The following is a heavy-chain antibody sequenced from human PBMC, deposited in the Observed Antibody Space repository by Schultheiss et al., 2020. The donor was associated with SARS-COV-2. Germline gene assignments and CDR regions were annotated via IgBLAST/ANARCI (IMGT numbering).Heavy chain of an antibody. Sequence: GGSLRLSCAASGFAFSDHYMTWIRQAPGKGLEWVSYISGSGGTIYYADSLRGRFIISRDNAKNSLYLQMNSLRAEDTAVYYCASLDDYGDQAYYYYGMDVWGQGTTVTVSS. J-gene: IGHJ6*02. V-gene: IGHV3-11*04. CDR1: GFAFSDHY. CDR3: ASLDDYGDQAYYYYGMDV. D-gene: IGHD4-17*01. CDR2: ISGSGGTI.